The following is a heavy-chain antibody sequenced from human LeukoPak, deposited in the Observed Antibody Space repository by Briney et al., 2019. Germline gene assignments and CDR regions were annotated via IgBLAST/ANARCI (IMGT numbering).Heavy chain of an antibody. V-gene: IGHV3-43*01. J-gene: IGHJ4*02. CDR2: ISWDGGST. D-gene: IGHD1-26*01. CDR3: AKDGKSGSYHFFDY. Sequence: GGSLRLSCAASGFTFDDYTMHWVRQAPGKGLEWVSLISWDGGSTYYADSVKGRFTISRDNSKNSLYLQMNSLRTEDTALYYCAKDGKSGSYHFFDYWGQGTLVTVSS. CDR1: GFTFDDYT.